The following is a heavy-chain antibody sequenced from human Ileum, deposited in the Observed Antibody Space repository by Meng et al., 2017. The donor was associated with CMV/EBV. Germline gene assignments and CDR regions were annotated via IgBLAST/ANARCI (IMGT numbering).Heavy chain of an antibody. J-gene: IGHJ4*02. D-gene: IGHD6-19*01. CDR2: MSGSGGST. CDR1: GFTFSSYV. V-gene: IGHV3-23*01. Sequence: GESLKISCAASGFTFSSYVMTWVRQAPGKGLEWVSGMSGSGGSTYYADSVKGRFTISRDNSKNTLYLQMNSLRAEDTAVYYCAKDRRIAVAGHFDYWGQGTLVTVSS. CDR3: AKDRRIAVAGHFDY.